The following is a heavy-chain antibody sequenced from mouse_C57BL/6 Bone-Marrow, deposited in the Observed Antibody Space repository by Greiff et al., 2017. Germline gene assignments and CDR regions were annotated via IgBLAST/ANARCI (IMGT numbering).Heavy chain of an antibody. CDR3: ARDYDDYDDWYFDV. J-gene: IGHJ1*03. CDR1: GYTFTSYW. D-gene: IGHD2-4*01. CDR2: IDPSDSYT. V-gene: IGHV1-69*01. Sequence: QVQLQQPGAELVMPGASVKLSCKASGYTFTSYWMHWVKQRPGQGLEWIGEIDPSDSYTNYNQKFKGKSTLTVDKSSSTAYMQLSSLTSEDSAVYYCARDYDDYDDWYFDVWGTGTTVTVSS.